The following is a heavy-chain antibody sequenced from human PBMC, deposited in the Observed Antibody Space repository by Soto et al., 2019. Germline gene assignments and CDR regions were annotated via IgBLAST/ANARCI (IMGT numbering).Heavy chain of an antibody. V-gene: IGHV4-38-2*02. J-gene: IGHJ6*01. Sequence: PSENLSLTCTVSGYSVSSGYYWGWIRQPPGKGLEWIGTTYHSGSTLYNPSLKSQVTISVDTSKNQFSLKLSSVPAADTAVYYCARVTATYQGFGVVTYYYGMDFWGQGTTVTVSS. CDR3: ARVTATYQGFGVVTYYYGMDF. CDR2: TYHSGST. CDR1: GYSVSSGYY. D-gene: IGHD3-3*01.